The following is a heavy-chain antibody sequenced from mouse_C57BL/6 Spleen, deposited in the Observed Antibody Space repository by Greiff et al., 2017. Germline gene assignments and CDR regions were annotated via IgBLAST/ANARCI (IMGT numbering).Heavy chain of an antibody. CDR2: INPSTGGT. CDR3: AREDYGSSGYFDY. D-gene: IGHD1-1*01. V-gene: IGHV1-53*01. J-gene: IGHJ2*01. CDR1: GYTFTSYW. Sequence: QVQLQQSGTELVKPGASVKLSCKASGYTFTSYWMHWVKQRPGPGLEWIGNINPSTGGTNYNEKFKSKATLTVDKSSSTAYMQLSSLTSDDSAVYYCAREDYGSSGYFDYWGQGTTLTVSS.